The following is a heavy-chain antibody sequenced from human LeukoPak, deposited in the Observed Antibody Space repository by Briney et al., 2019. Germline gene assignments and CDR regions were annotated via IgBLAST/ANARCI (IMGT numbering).Heavy chain of an antibody. V-gene: IGHV4-59*01. D-gene: IGHD3-10*01. CDR3: ARDPAALGWFDP. Sequence: KPSETLSLTCTVSGGSINSYYWSWIRQPPGKGLEWIGYIYYSGSTNYNPSLKSRVTISVDTSKNQFSLKLSSVTAADTAVYYCARDPAALGWFDPWGQGTLVTVSS. CDR1: GGSINSYY. J-gene: IGHJ5*02. CDR2: IYYSGST.